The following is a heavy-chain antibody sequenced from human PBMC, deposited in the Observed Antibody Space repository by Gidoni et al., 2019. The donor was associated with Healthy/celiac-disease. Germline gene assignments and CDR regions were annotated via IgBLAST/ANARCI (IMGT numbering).Heavy chain of an antibody. CDR2: IYYSGST. Sequence: QVQLQESGPGLVKPSATLSLTCTVPGGSISSYYWSWIRQPPGKGLEWIGYIYYSGSTNYNPSLKSRVTISVDTSKNQFSLKLSPVTAADTAVYYCARRGITPGWFDPWGQGTLVTVSS. CDR1: GGSISSYY. V-gene: IGHV4-59*01. J-gene: IGHJ5*02. D-gene: IGHD2-15*01. CDR3: ARRGITPGWFDP.